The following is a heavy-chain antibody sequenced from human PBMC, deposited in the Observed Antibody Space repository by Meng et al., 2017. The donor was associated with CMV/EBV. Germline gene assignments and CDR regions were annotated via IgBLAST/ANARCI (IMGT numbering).Heavy chain of an antibody. V-gene: IGHV3-48*03. Sequence: GESLKISCAASGFTFSSYEMNWVRQAPGKGLEWVSYISSSGSTIYYADSVKGRFTISRDNAKNLLYLQMNSLRAEDTAVYYCARARERITIFGVVTYFGMDVWGQGTTVTVSS. CDR2: ISSSGSTI. D-gene: IGHD3-3*01. CDR3: ARARERITIFGVVTYFGMDV. J-gene: IGHJ6*02. CDR1: GFTFSSYE.